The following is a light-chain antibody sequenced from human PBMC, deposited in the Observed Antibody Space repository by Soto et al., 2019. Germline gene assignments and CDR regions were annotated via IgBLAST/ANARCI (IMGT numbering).Light chain of an antibody. CDR1: QCIDTY. V-gene: IGKV1-27*01. J-gene: IGKJ3*01. Sequence: DIQMTQSPSSLSASVGDRVTVTCRASQCIDTYLAWYQQKPGQVPKLLIYAASTLQSGVPSRFSGSGSGTDFTLTISSLQPDDVATYFCQKYTRSPSTFGPGTKVDIK. CDR2: AAS. CDR3: QKYTRSPST.